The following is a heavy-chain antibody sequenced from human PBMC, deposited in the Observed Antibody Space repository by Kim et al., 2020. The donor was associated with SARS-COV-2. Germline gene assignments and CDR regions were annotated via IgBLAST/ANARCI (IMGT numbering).Heavy chain of an antibody. D-gene: IGHD3-10*01. CDR2: IWYDGSNK. CDR3: ARVRITMVRGAHQPIDY. V-gene: IGHV3-33*01. J-gene: IGHJ4*02. CDR1: GFTFSSYG. Sequence: GGSLRLSCAASGFTFSSYGMHWVRQAPGKGLEWVAVIWYDGSNKYYADSVKGRFTISRDNSKNTLYLQMNSLRAEDTAVYYCARVRITMVRGAHQPIDYWGQGTLVTVSS.